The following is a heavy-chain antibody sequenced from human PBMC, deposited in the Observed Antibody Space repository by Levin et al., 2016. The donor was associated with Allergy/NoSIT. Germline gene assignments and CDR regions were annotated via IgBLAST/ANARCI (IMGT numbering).Heavy chain of an antibody. D-gene: IGHD3-22*01. Sequence: GESLKISCAGSGFSFNRFDIHWVRQPPGRGLEWVAHVSFDGIHKYYADSLKGRFIISRDNSKNTVYLEMQSLRLEDTAVYYCARDEDSDSSLTNWGQGTQVTVSS. CDR2: VSFDGIHK. CDR3: ARDEDSDSSLTN. CDR1: GFSFNRFD. V-gene: IGHV3-30*03. J-gene: IGHJ4*02.